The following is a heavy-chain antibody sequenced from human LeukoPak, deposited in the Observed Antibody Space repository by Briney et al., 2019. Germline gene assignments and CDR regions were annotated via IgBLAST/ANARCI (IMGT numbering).Heavy chain of an antibody. Sequence: GGSLRLSCAASGFTFSSYSMNWVRQAPGKGLEWVSYISSSSSTIYYADSVKGRFTISRDNAKNSLYLQMNSLRAEDTAVYYCARDKLVPAAGTFDYWGQGTLVTVSS. CDR1: GFTFSSYS. D-gene: IGHD6-13*01. J-gene: IGHJ4*02. CDR3: ARDKLVPAAGTFDY. CDR2: ISSSSSTI. V-gene: IGHV3-48*01.